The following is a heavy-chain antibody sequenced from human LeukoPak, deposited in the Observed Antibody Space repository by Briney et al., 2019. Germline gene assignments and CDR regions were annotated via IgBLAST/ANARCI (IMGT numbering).Heavy chain of an antibody. D-gene: IGHD1-26*01. J-gene: IGHJ4*02. CDR3: ASLYSGSY. V-gene: IGHV4-61*02. Sequence: PSETPSLTCTVSGGSISSSYYWSWMRQPAGKGLEWIGRIYTGGSTNYNPSLESRVTISVDTSKNQFSLKLSSVTAADTAVYYCASLYSGSYWGQGTLVTVSS. CDR2: IYTGGST. CDR1: GGSISSSYY.